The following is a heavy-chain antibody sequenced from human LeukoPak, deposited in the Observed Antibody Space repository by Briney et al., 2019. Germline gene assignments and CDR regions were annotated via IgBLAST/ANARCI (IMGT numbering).Heavy chain of an antibody. CDR1: GFTFDDYA. V-gene: IGHV3-9*01. CDR2: ISWNSGSI. D-gene: IGHD5-18*01. Sequence: GRSLRLSCAASGFTFDDYAMHWVRQAPGKGLEWVSGISWNSGSIGYADSVKGRFTISRDNAKNSLYLQMNSLRAEDTALYYCAKTVRGYSYGYPLDYWGQGTLVTVSS. CDR3: AKTVRGYSYGYPLDY. J-gene: IGHJ4*02.